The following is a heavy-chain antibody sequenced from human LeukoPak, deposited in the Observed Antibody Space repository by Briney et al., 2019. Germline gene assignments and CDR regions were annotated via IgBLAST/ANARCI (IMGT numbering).Heavy chain of an antibody. J-gene: IGHJ3*02. D-gene: IGHD4-23*01. V-gene: IGHV4-31*03. CDR1: GGSISSGGYY. CDR2: IYYSGST. CDR3: ARVNGGSDAFDI. Sequence: SETLSLTCTVSGGSISSGGYYWSWIRQHPGKGLEWIGYIYYSGSTYYNPSLKSRVTISVDTSKNQFSLKLSSVTAADTAVYYCARVNGGSDAFDIWGQGTMVTFSS.